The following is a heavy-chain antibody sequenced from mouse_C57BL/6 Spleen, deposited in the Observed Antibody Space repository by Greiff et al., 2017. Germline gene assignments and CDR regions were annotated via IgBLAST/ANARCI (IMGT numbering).Heavy chain of an antibody. CDR1: GYTFTDYY. V-gene: IGHV1-26*01. D-gene: IGHD1-1*01. J-gene: IGHJ3*01. Sequence: EVQLQQSGPELVKPGASVKISCKASGYTFTDYYMNWVKQSHGKSLEWIGDINPNNGGTSYNQKFKGKATLTVDKSSSTAYMELRSLTSEDSAVYYWAGLYYYGSSPWFAYWGQGTLVTVSA. CDR3: AGLYYYGSSPWFAY. CDR2: INPNNGGT.